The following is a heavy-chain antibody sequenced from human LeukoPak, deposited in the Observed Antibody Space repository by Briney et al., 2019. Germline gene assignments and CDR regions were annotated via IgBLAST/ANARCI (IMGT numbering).Heavy chain of an antibody. D-gene: IGHD6-19*01. J-gene: IGHJ4*02. CDR3: ATGRSGWYDYFDY. V-gene: IGHV3-23*01. Sequence: GGSLRLSCAASGFAFSKYAMSWVRQAPGKGLEWISAISAGGGSTYYADSVKGQFTISIDNPKNTVFLQMNFLGAEDTAVYYCATGRSGWYDYFDYWGQGTLVTVSS. CDR2: ISAGGGST. CDR1: GFAFSKYA.